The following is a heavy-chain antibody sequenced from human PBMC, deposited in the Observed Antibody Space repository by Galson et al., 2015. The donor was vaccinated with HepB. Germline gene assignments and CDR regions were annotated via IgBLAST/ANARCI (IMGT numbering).Heavy chain of an antibody. J-gene: IGHJ4*02. V-gene: IGHV3-69-1*01. CDR1: GFSLSACN. D-gene: IGHD3-9*01. CDR3: ARDSGSYDVLTGYSSYFDL. Sequence: SLRLSCAASGFSLSACNMNWVRQAPGKGLEWVSSISGSTYIYYKDSVQGRFTISRDTAENSVYLQINSLRVEDTAVYYCARDSGSYDVLTGYSSYFDLWGPGTLVTVSS. CDR2: ISGSTYI.